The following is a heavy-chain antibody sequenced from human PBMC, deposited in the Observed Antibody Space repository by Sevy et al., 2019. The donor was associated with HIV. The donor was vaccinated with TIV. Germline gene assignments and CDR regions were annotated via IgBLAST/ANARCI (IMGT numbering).Heavy chain of an antibody. J-gene: IGHJ4*02. V-gene: IGHV1-46*01. CDR2: INPSGGST. CDR3: ARALRDYYDSSGYSLVFDY. D-gene: IGHD3-22*01. Sequence: ASVKVSCKASGYTFTSYYMHWVRQAPGQGLEWMGIINPSGGSTSDAQKFQGRVTMTRDTSTSTVYMELSSLRSEDTAVYYYARALRDYYDSSGYSLVFDYWGQRTLVTVSS. CDR1: GYTFTSYY.